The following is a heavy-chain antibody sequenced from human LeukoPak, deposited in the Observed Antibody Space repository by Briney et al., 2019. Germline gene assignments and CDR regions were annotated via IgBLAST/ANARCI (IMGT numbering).Heavy chain of an antibody. CDR3: AKGGVAATFGWFDP. CDR1: GFTFDDYA. Sequence: GGSLRLSCAASGFTFDDYAMHWVRQAPGKGLEWVSGISWNSGSIGYADSVKGRFTISRDNAKNSLYLQMNSLRAEDMALYYCAKGGVAATFGWFDPWGQGTLVTVSS. CDR2: ISWNSGSI. V-gene: IGHV3-9*03. J-gene: IGHJ5*02. D-gene: IGHD2-15*01.